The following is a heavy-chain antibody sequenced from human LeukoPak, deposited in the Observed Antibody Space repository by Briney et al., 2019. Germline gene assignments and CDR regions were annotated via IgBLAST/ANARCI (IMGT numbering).Heavy chain of an antibody. CDR2: IYYTGKI. V-gene: IGHV4-59*08. CDR3: VRRATGWNYFDY. D-gene: IGHD6-19*01. J-gene: IGHJ4*02. CDR1: GGSINSHY. Sequence: SSETLSLTCAVSGGSINSHYWGWIRQPPGKGVQWIGDIYYTGKINYNPSLKSRVTITLDTSKDHLSLNLTSVLAADTAIYYCVRRATGWNYFDYWGQGILVTVSS.